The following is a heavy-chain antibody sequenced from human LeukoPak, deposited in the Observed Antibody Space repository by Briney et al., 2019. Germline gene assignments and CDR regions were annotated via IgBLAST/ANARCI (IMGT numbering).Heavy chain of an antibody. J-gene: IGHJ5*02. D-gene: IGHD3-9*01. CDR2: INPNSGGT. Sequence: GVSVKVSCKASGYTFTGYYMHWVRQAPGQGLEWMGRINPNSGGTNYAQKFQGRVTMTRDTSISTAYMELSRLRSDDTAVYYCARGSPITIFLGDWFDPWGQGTLVTVSS. V-gene: IGHV1-2*06. CDR1: GYTFTGYY. CDR3: ARGSPITIFLGDWFDP.